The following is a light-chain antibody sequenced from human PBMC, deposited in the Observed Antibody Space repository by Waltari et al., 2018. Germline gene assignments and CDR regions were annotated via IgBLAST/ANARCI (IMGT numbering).Light chain of an antibody. CDR2: DVS. V-gene: IGLV2-11*01. CDR3: SSYAGRNTFL. CDR1: SSDIGASNY. Sequence: QAALTQPPSVSGSPGQSVTISCTGTSSDIGASNYVSWYQHHPGKAPKLMSYDVSKRPSGVADRFSGSKSGNTASLTISGLQAEDEADYYCSSYAGRNTFLFGGGTRLTVL. J-gene: IGLJ2*01.